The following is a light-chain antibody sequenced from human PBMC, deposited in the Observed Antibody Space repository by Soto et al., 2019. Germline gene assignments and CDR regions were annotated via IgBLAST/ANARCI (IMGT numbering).Light chain of an antibody. V-gene: IGKV3D-15*01. CDR2: GAS. J-gene: IGKJ5*01. CDR3: QQYQAWPIT. Sequence: IVMTQSPAPLSVSPGESATLSCRASQSINRDLAWYEQKPGQTPRRVIYGASTWGTGVPPRFTGGGSGTEFTLTISNLQSEDVAVYYCQQYQAWPITFGQGTRLETK. CDR1: QSINRD.